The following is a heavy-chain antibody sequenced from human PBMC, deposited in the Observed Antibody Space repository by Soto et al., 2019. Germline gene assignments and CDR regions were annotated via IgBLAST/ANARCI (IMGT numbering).Heavy chain of an antibody. CDR2: IKEDGGEK. D-gene: IGHD3-22*01. CDR3: ARDSVRGYYDSSGYFTALDY. J-gene: IGHJ4*02. Sequence: GGSLRLSCAASGFTFSSYWMSWVRQAPGKGLEWVANIKEDGGEKHYVDSVKGRFTISRDNAKKSLVLQMNSLRAEDTAVYYCARDSVRGYYDSSGYFTALDYWGQGTLVTVS. V-gene: IGHV3-7*01. CDR1: GFTFSSYW.